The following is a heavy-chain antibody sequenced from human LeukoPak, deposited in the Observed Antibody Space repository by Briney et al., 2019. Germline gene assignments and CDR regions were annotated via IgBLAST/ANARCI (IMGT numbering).Heavy chain of an antibody. J-gene: IGHJ4*02. CDR2: ISWNSGSI. CDR1: GFTFDDYA. CDR3: VKDVGLGFCSGGSCSAHFDN. Sequence: GGSLRLSCAVSGFTFDDYAMHWVRQAPGKGLEWVSGISWNSGSIVYVDSVKGRFTISRDNAKNSLYLQMDSLRPEDMALYYCVKDVGLGFCSGGSCSAHFDNWGQGTLVTVSS. V-gene: IGHV3-9*03. D-gene: IGHD2-15*01.